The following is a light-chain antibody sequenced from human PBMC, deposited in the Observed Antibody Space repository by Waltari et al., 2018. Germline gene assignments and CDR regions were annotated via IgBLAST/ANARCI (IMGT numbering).Light chain of an antibody. V-gene: IGLV1-40*01. J-gene: IGLJ3*02. CDR2: GNH. Sequence: QSVLTQPPSVSGAPGQRVTISCTESSSNIGAHYDVHWYRQLPGTAPKLLIYGNHKPPSGVPVLFFGAWSCTAASLSITRRQADDEAYDYCQSYDSGLGGWVFGGRTKLTVL. CDR3: QSYDSGLGGWV. CDR1: SSNIGAHYD.